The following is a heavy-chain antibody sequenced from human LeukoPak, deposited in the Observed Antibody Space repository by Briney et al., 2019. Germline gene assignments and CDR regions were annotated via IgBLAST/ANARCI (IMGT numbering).Heavy chain of an antibody. V-gene: IGHV5-51*01. CDR3: ARRVGGSSSDENWFDP. J-gene: IGHJ5*02. D-gene: IGHD6-6*01. Sequence: GASLKISCKGSGYSFTSYWIGWVRQMPGKGLEWMGIIYPGDSDTRYSPSFQGQVTISADKSISTAYLQWSSLKASDTAMYYCARRVGGSSSDENWFDPWGQGTLVTVSS. CDR1: GYSFTSYW. CDR2: IYPGDSDT.